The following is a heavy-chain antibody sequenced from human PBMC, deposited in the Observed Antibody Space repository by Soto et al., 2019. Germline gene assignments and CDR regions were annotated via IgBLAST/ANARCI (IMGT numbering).Heavy chain of an antibody. V-gene: IGHV4-59*01. CDR1: GGSISSYY. Sequence: PXATLSLTCTVSGGSISSYYWSWIRQPPGKGLEWIGYIYYSGSTNYNPSLKSRVTISVDTSKNQFSLKLSSVTAADTAVYYCARGGLFYYYGMDVWGQGTTVTVSS. CDR2: IYYSGST. CDR3: ARGGLFYYYGMDV. J-gene: IGHJ6*02. D-gene: IGHD2-21*01.